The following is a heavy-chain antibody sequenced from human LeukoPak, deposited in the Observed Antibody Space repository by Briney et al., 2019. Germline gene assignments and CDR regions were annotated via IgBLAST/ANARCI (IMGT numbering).Heavy chain of an antibody. Sequence: SETLSLTCAVYGGSFSGYYWSWIRQPPGKGLEWIGEINHSGSTNYNPSLKSRVTISVDTSKNQFSLKLSSVTAADTAVYYCARQGGDKPLDYWGQGTLVTVSS. J-gene: IGHJ4*02. CDR1: GGSFSGYY. CDR3: ARQGGDKPLDY. CDR2: INHSGST. V-gene: IGHV4-34*01. D-gene: IGHD3-10*01.